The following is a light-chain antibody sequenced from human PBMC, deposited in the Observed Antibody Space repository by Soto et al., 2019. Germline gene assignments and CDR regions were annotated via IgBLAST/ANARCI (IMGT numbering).Light chain of an antibody. CDR2: GAS. CDR1: QSVSSN. J-gene: IGKJ2*01. CDR3: QQYDKWPPYT. Sequence: EIVMTQSPATLSVSPGERATLSCRASQSVSSNLAWYQQKPGQSPRLLIYGASARATGIPARFSGSGSGTEFTLTISTLQSEDLAVYYCQQYDKWPPYTFGQGTMLEIK. V-gene: IGKV3-15*01.